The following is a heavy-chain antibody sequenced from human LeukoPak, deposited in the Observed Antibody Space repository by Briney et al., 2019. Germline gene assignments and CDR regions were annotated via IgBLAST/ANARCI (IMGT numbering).Heavy chain of an antibody. Sequence: GASVKVSCKASGYTFTSYAMHWVRQAPGQRLEWMGWINASNGNTKYSQKFQGRVTITRDTSASTAYMELSSLRSEDTAVYYCARVGYGSGSIDDYWGQGTLVTVSS. CDR2: INASNGNT. D-gene: IGHD3-10*01. V-gene: IGHV1-3*01. CDR3: ARVGYGSGSIDDY. J-gene: IGHJ4*02. CDR1: GYTFTSYA.